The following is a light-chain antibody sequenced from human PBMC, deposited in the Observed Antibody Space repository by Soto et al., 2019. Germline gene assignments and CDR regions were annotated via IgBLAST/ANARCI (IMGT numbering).Light chain of an antibody. J-gene: IGKJ1*01. CDR3: QQYNSYASWT. Sequence: DIQMTQSPSTLSASVGDRVTITCRASQSIGTWLAWYHQKPGKAPKLLIYKASNLESGVPSRFSVSGSGTEFSLTISSLQPDDFATYYCQQYNSYASWTFSQGTKVEIK. CDR1: QSIGTW. CDR2: KAS. V-gene: IGKV1-5*03.